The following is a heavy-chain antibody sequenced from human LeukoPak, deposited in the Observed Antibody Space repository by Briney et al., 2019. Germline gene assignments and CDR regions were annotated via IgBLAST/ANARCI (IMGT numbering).Heavy chain of an antibody. V-gene: IGHV5-51*01. J-gene: IGHJ4*02. Sequence: GESLKISCKGSGYGFTSYWIAWVRQMPGKGLEWMGVIYPRDSRTTYSPSFQDQVTISADKSISTAYLQWTSLKASDTAMYYRARHLSDITSSPNYWGPGTLVTVSS. CDR2: IYPRDSRT. D-gene: IGHD2-2*01. CDR3: ARHLSDITSSPNY. CDR1: GYGFTSYW.